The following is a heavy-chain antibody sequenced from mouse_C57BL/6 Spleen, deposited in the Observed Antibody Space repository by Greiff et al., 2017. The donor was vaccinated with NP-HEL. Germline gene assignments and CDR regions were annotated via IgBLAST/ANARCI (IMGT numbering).Heavy chain of an antibody. Sequence: VKLEESGPGLVQPSQSLSITCTVSGFSLTSYGVHWVRQSPGKGLEWLGVIGRGGSTDYNEAFMSRLSITKDNSTSQVFCKMNSLQADDTAIYYCAKDNPFYGNYWYFDVWGTGTTVTVSS. V-gene: IGHV2-5*01. D-gene: IGHD2-1*01. CDR3: AKDNPFYGNYWYFDV. J-gene: IGHJ1*03. CDR2: IGRGGST. CDR1: GFSLTSYG.